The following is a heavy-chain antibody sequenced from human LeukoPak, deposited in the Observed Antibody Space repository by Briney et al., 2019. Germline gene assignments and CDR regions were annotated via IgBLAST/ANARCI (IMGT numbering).Heavy chain of an antibody. V-gene: IGHV4-31*03. D-gene: IGHD5-24*01. CDR3: ARQKGDGWPRQSWAFDI. CDR1: GGSISSGGYY. CDR2: IYYSGST. J-gene: IGHJ3*02. Sequence: SQTLSLTCTVFGGSISSGGYYWSWIRQHPGKGLEWIGYIYYSGSTNYNPSLKSRVTISVDTSKNQFSLKLSSVTAADTAVYYCARQKGDGWPRQSWAFDIWGQGTMVTVSS.